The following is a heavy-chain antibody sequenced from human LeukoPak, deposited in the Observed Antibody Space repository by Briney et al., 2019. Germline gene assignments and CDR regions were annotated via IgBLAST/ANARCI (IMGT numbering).Heavy chain of an antibody. CDR2: INGYNGDT. J-gene: IGHJ4*02. CDR1: GYTFTNYG. D-gene: IGHD6-6*01. Sequence: GASVKVSCKASGYTFTNYGISWVRQAPGQGLEWLAWINGYNGDTNHAQTLQGRVTMTTDTSTNTAFMELRSLTSDDTAVYYCARDLRSSSVCYFDYWGQGTLVTVSS. V-gene: IGHV1-18*01. CDR3: ARDLRSSSVCYFDY.